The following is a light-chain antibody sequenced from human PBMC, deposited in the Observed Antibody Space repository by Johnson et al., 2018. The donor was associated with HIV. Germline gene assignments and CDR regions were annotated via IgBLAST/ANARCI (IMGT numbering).Light chain of an antibody. V-gene: IGLV1-51*01. Sequence: QSVLTQPPSVSAAPGQQVTISCSGSSSNIADNYVSWYQQLPGTAPKLLIFDNNDRPSGIPGRFSGSKSGTSATLGITGLQTGDEADYYCGTWDSSLSASYVFGTGTKVTVL. CDR1: SSNIADNY. CDR2: DNN. CDR3: GTWDSSLSASYV. J-gene: IGLJ1*01.